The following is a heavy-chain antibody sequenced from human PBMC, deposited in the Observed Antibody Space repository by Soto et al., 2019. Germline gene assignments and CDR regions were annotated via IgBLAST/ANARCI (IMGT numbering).Heavy chain of an antibody. CDR2: IDYDGTTT. CDR3: TRGPRPSSAGTGAY. Sequence: EVQLVESGGGLVQPGGSLRLSCVASGFAFDSYWMHWVRQVPGEGPVWVSRIDYDGTTTTYTDSVKGRFTISRDNAKNTLYLQMNSVRVEDMAVYYCTRGPRPSSAGTGAYWGQGTLVTVSS. D-gene: IGHD6-13*01. V-gene: IGHV3-74*01. J-gene: IGHJ4*02. CDR1: GFAFDSYW.